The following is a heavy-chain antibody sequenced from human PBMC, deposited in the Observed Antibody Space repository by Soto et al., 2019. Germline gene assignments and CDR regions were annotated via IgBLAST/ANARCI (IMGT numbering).Heavy chain of an antibody. Sequence: EVQLVESGGGLVQPGGSLRLSWAPSGSTFMAIILTGVGRSPGRGLEWVGNIKQEGSEKYYVDSLKGRFSISRDNAKKSLYLQMNSLRVEDTAVYYCARGRSDDYFDYWGQGTLVTVSS. CDR2: IKQEGSEK. J-gene: IGHJ4*02. CDR3: ARGRSDDYFDY. V-gene: IGHV3-7*01. D-gene: IGHD2-15*01. CDR1: GSTFMAII.